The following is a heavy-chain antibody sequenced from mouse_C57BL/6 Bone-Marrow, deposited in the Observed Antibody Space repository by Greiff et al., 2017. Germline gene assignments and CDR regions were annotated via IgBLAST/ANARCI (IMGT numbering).Heavy chain of an antibody. J-gene: IGHJ1*03. CDR3: TTFYGSSYLRYFDV. CDR2: IDPENGDT. CDR1: GFNIKDDY. V-gene: IGHV14-4*01. Sequence: VQLQQSGAELVRPGASVKLSCTASGFNIKDDYMHWVKQRPEQGLEWIGWIDPENGDTEYASKFLGKATITADTSSNTAYLQLSSLTSEDTAVYYCTTFYGSSYLRYFDVWGTGTTVTVSS. D-gene: IGHD1-1*01.